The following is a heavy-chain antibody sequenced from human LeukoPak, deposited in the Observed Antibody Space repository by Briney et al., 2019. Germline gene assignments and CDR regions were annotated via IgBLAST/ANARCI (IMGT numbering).Heavy chain of an antibody. V-gene: IGHV6-1*01. D-gene: IGHD6-19*01. J-gene: IGHJ4*02. Sequence: SQTLSLTCDISGDSVSSNNGAWSWIRQSPSRGLEWLGRTYYRSKWYNDYAGSLNGRITISPDTSKNQFSLHLNSVTAEDTAVYYCARDLGNTGWYTFDYWGQGILVTVSS. CDR1: GDSVSSNNGA. CDR2: TYYRSKWYN. CDR3: ARDLGNTGWYTFDY.